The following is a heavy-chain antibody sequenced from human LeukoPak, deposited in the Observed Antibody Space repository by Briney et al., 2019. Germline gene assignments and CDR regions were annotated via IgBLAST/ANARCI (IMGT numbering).Heavy chain of an antibody. CDR1: GDSISSHY. Sequence: SETLCLTCTVSGDSISSHYWSWVRQAPGKGLEWIGYIFYSGSTHYSPSLKSRLTISLATSKNQFSLSLKSVTAADTAVYFCARTGDYSRSTGGWFDPWGQGTLVTVSS. D-gene: IGHD4-11*01. V-gene: IGHV4-59*11. CDR2: IFYSGST. J-gene: IGHJ5*02. CDR3: ARTGDYSRSTGGWFDP.